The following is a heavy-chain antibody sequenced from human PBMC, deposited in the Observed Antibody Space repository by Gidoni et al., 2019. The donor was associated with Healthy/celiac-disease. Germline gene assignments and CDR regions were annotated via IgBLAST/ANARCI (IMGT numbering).Heavy chain of an antibody. CDR2: IWYDGSNK. D-gene: IGHD2-15*01. V-gene: IGHV3-33*01. J-gene: IGHJ4*02. Sequence: GGVVQPGRSLRLSCAASGFTFSSYGMHWVRQAPGKGLEWVAVIWYDGSNKYYADSVKGRFPISRDNSKNTLYLQMNSLRAEDTAVYYCARDRTLVVVAATEFDYWGQGTLVTVSS. CDR3: ARDRTLVVVAATEFDY. CDR1: GFTFSSYG.